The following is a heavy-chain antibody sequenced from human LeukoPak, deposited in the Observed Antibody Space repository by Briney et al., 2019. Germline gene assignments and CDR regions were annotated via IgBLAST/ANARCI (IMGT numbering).Heavy chain of an antibody. J-gene: IGHJ3*02. D-gene: IGHD6-19*01. CDR3: ARDRLARGWYQNGDAFDI. Sequence: GGSLRLSCAASGFTFSSYAMSWVRQAPGKGLEWVSAISGSGGSTYYADSVKGRFTISRDNAKNSLYLQMNSLRAEDTAVYYCARDRLARGWYQNGDAFDIWGQGTMVTVSS. CDR1: GFTFSSYA. CDR2: ISGSGGST. V-gene: IGHV3-23*01.